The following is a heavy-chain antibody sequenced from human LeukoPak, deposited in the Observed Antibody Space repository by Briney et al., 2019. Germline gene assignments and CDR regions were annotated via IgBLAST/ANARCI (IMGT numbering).Heavy chain of an antibody. CDR1: GFTFDDYA. CDR2: ISGSGGST. J-gene: IGHJ3*02. D-gene: IGHD4-17*01. V-gene: IGHV3-23*01. CDR3: AKDPNGDYIGTFDI. Sequence: GGSLRLSCAASGFTFDDYAMHWVRQAPGKGLEWVSGISGSGGSTQYAASVQGRFTISRDNSKNTLYLQMNSLRAEDTAVYYCAKDPNGDYIGTFDIWGQGTMVTVSS.